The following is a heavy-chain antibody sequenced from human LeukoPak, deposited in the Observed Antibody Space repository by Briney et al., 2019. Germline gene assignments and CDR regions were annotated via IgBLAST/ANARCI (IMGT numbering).Heavy chain of an antibody. CDR2: ISVSGSTI. V-gene: IGHV3-48*03. CDR1: GFTFSSYE. J-gene: IGHJ4*02. D-gene: IGHD2-21*02. CDR3: ARERVSCNGDCLDY. Sequence: GGSLRLSCAASGFTFSSYEMNWVRQAPGKGLEWVSYISVSGSTIYYADSVKGRFTISRDNAKNSLYLQMNSLRAEDTALYYCARERVSCNGDCLDYWGQGTLATVSS.